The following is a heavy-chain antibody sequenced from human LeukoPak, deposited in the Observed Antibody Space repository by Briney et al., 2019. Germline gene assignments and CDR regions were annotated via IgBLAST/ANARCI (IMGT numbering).Heavy chain of an antibody. D-gene: IGHD5-18*01. CDR3: ARQSVAYSYGYNWFDP. J-gene: IGHJ5*02. Sequence: PETLSLTCAVYGGSFSGYYWSWIRQPPGKGLEWIGEINHSGSTNYNPSLKSRVTISVDTSKNQFSLKLSSVTAADTAVYYCARQSVAYSYGYNWFDPWGQGTLVTVSS. CDR2: INHSGST. V-gene: IGHV4-34*01. CDR1: GGSFSGYY.